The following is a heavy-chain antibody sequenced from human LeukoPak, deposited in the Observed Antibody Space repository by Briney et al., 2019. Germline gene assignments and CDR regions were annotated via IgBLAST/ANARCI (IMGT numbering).Heavy chain of an antibody. CDR2: IIPIFGTA. CDR1: GITFSYCT. J-gene: IGHJ5*02. CDR3: ARAGYNYNWFDP. D-gene: IGHD5-24*01. Sequence: SVKVSCKASGITFSYCTISWVRQAPGQGLEWMGRIIPIFGTADYAQKFQGRVTMTTDESTNTAYMELSSLRSGDTAVYYCARAGYNYNWFDPWGQGTLVTVSS. V-gene: IGHV1-69*05.